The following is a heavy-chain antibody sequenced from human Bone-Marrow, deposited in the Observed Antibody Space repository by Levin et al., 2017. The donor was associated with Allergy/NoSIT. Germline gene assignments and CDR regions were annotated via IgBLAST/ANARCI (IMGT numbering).Heavy chain of an antibody. CDR1: SGSISSYY. V-gene: IGHV4-59*01. Sequence: GSLRLTCTISSGSISSYYWSWIRQPPGKGLEWIGSFYHSGNTKYNPSLKSRVTISLDTSNKQFSLKLTSVTAADTAVYYCAASSTTRNNNWFDPWGQGTLVTVSS. CDR2: FYHSGNT. J-gene: IGHJ5*02. CDR3: AASSTTRNNNWFDP. D-gene: IGHD2-2*01.